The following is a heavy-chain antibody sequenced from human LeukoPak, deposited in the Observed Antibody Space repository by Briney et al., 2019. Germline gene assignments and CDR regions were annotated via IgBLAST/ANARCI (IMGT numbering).Heavy chain of an antibody. CDR3: AKLLTVAGSFDY. V-gene: IGHV3-30*18. Sequence: GGSLRLSCAASGFTFSSYGMHWVRQAPGKGLEWVAIISYDGSNKYYADSVKGRFTISRDNSKNTLYLQMNSLRAEDTAVYYCAKLLTVAGSFDYWGQGTLVTVSS. CDR1: GFTFSSYG. J-gene: IGHJ4*02. D-gene: IGHD6-19*01. CDR2: ISYDGSNK.